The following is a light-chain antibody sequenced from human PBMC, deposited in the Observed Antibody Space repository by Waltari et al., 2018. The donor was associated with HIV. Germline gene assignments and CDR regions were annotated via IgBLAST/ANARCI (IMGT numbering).Light chain of an antibody. CDR3: SSYGDNIRVL. V-gene: IGLV2-8*01. CDR2: EVS. Sequence: QSALTQPPSASGSLGQSVTISCTGSSSDIGAYDSVSWFQQHPNNAPKLLLYEVSNRPSGVPDRCSGSRAGGTAFLSVSGLQPDDTAAYFCSSYGDNIRVLFGGGTNLTVL. J-gene: IGLJ2*01. CDR1: SSDIGAYDS.